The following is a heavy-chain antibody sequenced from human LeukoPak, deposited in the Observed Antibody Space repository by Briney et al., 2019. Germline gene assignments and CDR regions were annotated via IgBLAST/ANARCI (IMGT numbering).Heavy chain of an antibody. D-gene: IGHD4-17*01. V-gene: IGHV1-69*06. J-gene: IGHJ3*02. CDR1: GGTFSSYA. CDR2: VIPIFGTA. Sequence: GASVKVSCKASGGTFSSYAISWVRQAPGQGLEWMGGVIPIFGTANYAQKFQGRVTITADKSTSTAYMELSSLRSEDTAVYYCARDGDYGDSHAFDIWGQGTMVTVSS. CDR3: ARDGDYGDSHAFDI.